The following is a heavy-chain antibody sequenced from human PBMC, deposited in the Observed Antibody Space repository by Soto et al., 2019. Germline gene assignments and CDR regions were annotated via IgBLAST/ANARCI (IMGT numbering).Heavy chain of an antibody. Sequence: QVQLVQSGPEVKKPAASVKVSCKTSGYTFTSSGISWVRQAPGQGPEWMGWISGHNGVTNFARNFQDRVTLTIDSSTTTAYREVRSLSFADTAIYYCARDQGGYGIFDDWGQGTLVTVSS. CDR1: GYTFTSSG. V-gene: IGHV1-18*04. CDR2: ISGHNGVT. D-gene: IGHD5-12*01. J-gene: IGHJ4*02. CDR3: ARDQGGYGIFDD.